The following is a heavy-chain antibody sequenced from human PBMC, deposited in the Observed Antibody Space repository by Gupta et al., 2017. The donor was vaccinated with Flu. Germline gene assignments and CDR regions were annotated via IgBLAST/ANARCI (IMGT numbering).Heavy chain of an antibody. CDR3: AKGSYSVGL. CDR1: GCTFSNYA. Sequence: EVQMLESGGGLVQPGGSLRLSCAASGCTFSNYAMGWVRQAPGKGLEWVSGVSGSGDNTYYADSVKGRFTISRDNSKNTLYLQMNSLRAEDTAVYYCAKGSYSVGLWGQGTLVTVSS. J-gene: IGHJ4*02. D-gene: IGHD5-18*01. CDR2: VSGSGDNT. V-gene: IGHV3-23*01.